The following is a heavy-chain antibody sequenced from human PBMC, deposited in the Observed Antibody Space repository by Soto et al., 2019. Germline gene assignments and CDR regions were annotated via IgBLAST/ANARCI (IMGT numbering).Heavy chain of an antibody. D-gene: IGHD3-16*02. J-gene: IGHJ3*02. CDR3: ARGSITFGGVIVSSAFDI. V-gene: IGHV1-18*01. CDR2: ISAYNGNT. CDR1: GYTFTSYG. Sequence: QVQLVQSGAEVKKPGASVKVSCKASGYTFTSYGISWVRQAPGQGLEWMGWISAYNGNTNYAQKLQGRVTMTTDTSTSTGYMELRSLRSDDTAVYYCARGSITFGGVIVSSAFDIWGQGTMVTVSS.